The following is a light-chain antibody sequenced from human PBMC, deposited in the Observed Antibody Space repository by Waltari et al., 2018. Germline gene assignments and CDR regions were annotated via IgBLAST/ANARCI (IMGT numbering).Light chain of an antibody. CDR1: QSVLYNSNNKNY. J-gene: IGKJ1*01. CDR3: QQYYRSRT. Sequence: ILMTQSPDSLAVSLGERADINFKYSQSVLYNSNNKNYLAWYQQKPGQPPKLLIYWAATRESGVPDRFSGSGSGTDFTLTISSLQAEDVAVYYCQQYYRSRTFGQGTKVEIK. CDR2: WAA. V-gene: IGKV4-1*01.